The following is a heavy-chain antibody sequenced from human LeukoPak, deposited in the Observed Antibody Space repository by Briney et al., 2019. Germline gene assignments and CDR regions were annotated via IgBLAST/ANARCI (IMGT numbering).Heavy chain of an antibody. V-gene: IGHV1-8*03. CDR1: GYTFTRYY. Sequence: ASVKVSCKASGYTFTRYYIHWVRQAPGQGLEWMGWMNPNSGNTGYAQKFQGRVTITRNTSISTAYMELSSLRSEDTAVYYCARSRRSGHFDYWGQGTLVTVSS. CDR2: MNPNSGNT. D-gene: IGHD3-3*01. J-gene: IGHJ4*02. CDR3: ARSRRSGHFDY.